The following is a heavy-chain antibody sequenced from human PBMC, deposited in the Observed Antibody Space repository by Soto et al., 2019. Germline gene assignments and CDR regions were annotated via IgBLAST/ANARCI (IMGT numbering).Heavy chain of an antibody. V-gene: IGHV4-30-2*01. CDR2: IYHSGST. CDR3: ARDGLGMDV. Sequence: PSETLSLTCAVSGGSISSGGYSWSWIRQPPGKGLEWIGYIYHSGSTYYNPSLKSRVTISVDRSKNQFSLKLSSVTAADTAVYYCARDGLGMDVWGQGTTVTVSS. CDR1: GGSISSGGYS. J-gene: IGHJ6*02.